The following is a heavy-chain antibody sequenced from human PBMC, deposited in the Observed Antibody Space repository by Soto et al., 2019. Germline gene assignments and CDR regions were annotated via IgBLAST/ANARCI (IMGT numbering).Heavy chain of an antibody. V-gene: IGHV4-34*01. CDR2: INHSGST. Sequence: PSETLSLTCAVYGGSFSGYYWSWIRQPPGKGLEWIGEINHSGSTNYNPSLKSRVTISVDTSKNQFSLKLSSVTAADTAVYYCARGKTGTNYFDYWGQGTLVTVSS. CDR1: GGSFSGYY. D-gene: IGHD1-1*01. CDR3: ARGKTGTNYFDY. J-gene: IGHJ4*02.